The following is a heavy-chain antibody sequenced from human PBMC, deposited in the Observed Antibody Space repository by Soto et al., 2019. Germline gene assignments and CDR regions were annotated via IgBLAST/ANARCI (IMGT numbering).Heavy chain of an antibody. V-gene: IGHV4-59*08. CDR1: GGSIGSYY. Sequence: QVQLQESGPGLVKPSETLSLTCSVSGGSIGSYYWSWIRQPPGKGLEWIGYIYYSGSTNYNPSLTSRVTISVDTSKNQFSLKLSSVTAADTAVHYCASGGWRQIDYWGQGTLGTVSS. CDR3: ASGGWRQIDY. D-gene: IGHD3-3*01. J-gene: IGHJ4*02. CDR2: IYYSGST.